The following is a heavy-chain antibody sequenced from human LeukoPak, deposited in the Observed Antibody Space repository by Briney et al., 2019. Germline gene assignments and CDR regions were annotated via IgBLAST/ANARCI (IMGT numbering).Heavy chain of an antibody. J-gene: IGHJ5*02. Sequence: GASVKVSCKASGYTFTNHYMHWVRQAPGQGLEWMGLINTSGGSTLYAEKFQGRIIMTRDMSTATDYMELSSLRSEDTAVYYCARDNSIGDRGWWFDPWGQGTLVTVSS. CDR3: ARDNSIGDRGWWFDP. D-gene: IGHD4-23*01. CDR1: GYTFTNHY. V-gene: IGHV1-46*01. CDR2: INTSGGST.